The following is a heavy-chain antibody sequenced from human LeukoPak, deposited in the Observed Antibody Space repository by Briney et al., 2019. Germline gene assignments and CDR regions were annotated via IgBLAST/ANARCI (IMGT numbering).Heavy chain of an antibody. CDR2: ISGSGGST. CDR3: ARDFDYAFDY. D-gene: IGHD4-17*01. V-gene: IGHV3-23*01. CDR1: GFTFSSYA. Sequence: GGSLRLSCAASGFTFSSYAMSWVRQAPGKGLEWVSAISGSGGSTYYADSVKGRFTISRDNAKNSLYLQLNSLRAEDTAVYYCARDFDYAFDYWGQGTLVTVSS. J-gene: IGHJ4*02.